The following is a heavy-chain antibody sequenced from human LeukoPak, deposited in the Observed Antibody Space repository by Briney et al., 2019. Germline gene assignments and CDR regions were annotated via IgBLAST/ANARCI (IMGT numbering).Heavy chain of an antibody. Sequence: GGSLRLSCAASGFTFSIHWMTWVRQAPGKGLEWVANIKHDGSEKYYVDSVKGRFTISRDNAKNAVYLQMNSLRAEDTAVYYCARDYSSSWYNWFDPWGQGTLVTVSS. CDR1: GFTFSIHW. V-gene: IGHV3-7*03. D-gene: IGHD6-13*01. J-gene: IGHJ5*02. CDR3: ARDYSSSWYNWFDP. CDR2: IKHDGSEK.